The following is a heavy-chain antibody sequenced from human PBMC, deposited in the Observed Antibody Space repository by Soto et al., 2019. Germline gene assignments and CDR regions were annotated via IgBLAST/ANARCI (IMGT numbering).Heavy chain of an antibody. D-gene: IGHD6-19*01. J-gene: IGHJ6*03. CDR1: GFTFSSYW. CDR2: IKQDGSEK. CDR3: ASALGVAGTIDYYYYYMDV. V-gene: IGHV3-7*01. Sequence: EVQLVESGGGLVQPGGSLRLSCAASGFTFSSYWMSWVRQAPGKGLEWVANIKQDGSEKYYVDSVKGRFTISRDNDKNSLNLQMNSLRAEDTAVYYCASALGVAGTIDYYYYYMDVWGKGTTVTVSS.